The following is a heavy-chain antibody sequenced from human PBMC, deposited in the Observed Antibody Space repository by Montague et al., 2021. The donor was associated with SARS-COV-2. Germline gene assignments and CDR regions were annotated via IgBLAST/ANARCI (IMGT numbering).Heavy chain of an antibody. J-gene: IGHJ5*01. D-gene: IGHD3-10*01. Sequence: SETLSLTCTVSGGSISTYYWTWIRQPPGKGLEWIGYTYYTGNTKYKPSLKSRVTISVDTSKNQFSLNLKSVTAADTALYYCARDRGRYFDSGSYNWLDSWGQGTVVTVSS. CDR1: GGSISTYY. CDR3: ARDRGRYFDSGSYNWLDS. CDR2: TYYTGNT. V-gene: IGHV4-59*01.